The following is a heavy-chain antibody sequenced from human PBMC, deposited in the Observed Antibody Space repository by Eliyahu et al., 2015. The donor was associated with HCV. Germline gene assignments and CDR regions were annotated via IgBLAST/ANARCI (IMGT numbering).Heavy chain of an antibody. Sequence: QMQLVQSGPEVKKPGTSVKVSCKASGFTFXSSAVQWVRQARGQRLEWIGWIVVGSGNTNYAQKFQERVTITRDMSTSTAYMELSSLRSEDTAVYYCAAPIAAAGNSFAFDIWGQGTMVTVSS. CDR2: IVVGSGNT. J-gene: IGHJ3*02. D-gene: IGHD6-13*01. CDR3: AAPIAAAGNSFAFDI. V-gene: IGHV1-58*01. CDR1: GFTFXSSA.